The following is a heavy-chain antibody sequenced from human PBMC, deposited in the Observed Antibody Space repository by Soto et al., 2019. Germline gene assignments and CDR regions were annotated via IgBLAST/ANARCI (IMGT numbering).Heavy chain of an antibody. J-gene: IGHJ6*02. CDR1: GGSISSGGYY. Sequence: QVQLQESGPGLVKPSQTLSLTCTVSGGSISSGGYYWSWIRQHPGKGLEWIGYIYYSGSTYYNPSLKSRVTISVDTSKNQFSLKLSSVTAADTAVYYCARALHSPAAGPSLYYYYGMDVWGQGTTVTVSS. D-gene: IGHD6-13*01. CDR2: IYYSGST. CDR3: ARALHSPAAGPSLYYYYGMDV. V-gene: IGHV4-31*03.